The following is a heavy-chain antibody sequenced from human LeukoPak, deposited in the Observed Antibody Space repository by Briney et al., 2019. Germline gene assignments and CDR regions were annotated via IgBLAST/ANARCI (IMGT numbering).Heavy chain of an antibody. CDR3: ACLVGATQDV. CDR1: GFTFSSYS. D-gene: IGHD1-26*01. Sequence: GGSLRLSCAASGFTFSSYSMNWVRQAPGKGLEWVSSISSTSTYIYYADSVKGRFTISRDNAKNSLYLQMNSLRAEDAAVYYCACLVGATQDVWGKGTTVIVSS. J-gene: IGHJ6*04. CDR2: ISSTSTYI. V-gene: IGHV3-21*01.